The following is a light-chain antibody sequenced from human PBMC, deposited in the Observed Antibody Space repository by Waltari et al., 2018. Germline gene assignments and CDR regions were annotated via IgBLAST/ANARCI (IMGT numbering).Light chain of an antibody. V-gene: IGKV3-11*01. J-gene: IGKJ4*01. Sequence: EIVLTQSPATLSLSPGERATLSCRASQSVSTYLAWYQQRPGQPPRLLIYDSSSRATGIPARFSGSGSETDFTLTISRVEPEDFAVYYCQQRFKWPLTFGGGSKVEI. CDR1: QSVSTY. CDR3: QQRFKWPLT. CDR2: DSS.